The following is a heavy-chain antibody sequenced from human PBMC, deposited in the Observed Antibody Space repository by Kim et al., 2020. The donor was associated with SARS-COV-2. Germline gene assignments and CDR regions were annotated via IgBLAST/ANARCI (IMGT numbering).Heavy chain of an antibody. V-gene: IGHV1-69*01. Sequence: YAQKFQGRVTITADESTSTAYMELSSLRSEDTAVYYCAREHKAAAGTFDYWGQGTLVTVSS. J-gene: IGHJ4*02. CDR3: AREHKAAAGTFDY. D-gene: IGHD6-13*01.